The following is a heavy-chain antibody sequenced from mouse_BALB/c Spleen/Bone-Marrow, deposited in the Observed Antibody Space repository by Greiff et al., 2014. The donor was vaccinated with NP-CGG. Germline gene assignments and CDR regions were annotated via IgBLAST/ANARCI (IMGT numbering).Heavy chain of an antibody. CDR2: IYPGNVNT. V-gene: IGHV1S56*01. CDR3: ARQGSSGFYAMDY. J-gene: IGHJ4*01. Sequence: QVQLKESGPELVKPGASVRISCKASGYTFTSYYVHWVKQRPGQGLEWIGWIYPGNVNTKYNEKFKGKATLTADKSSSTAYMQRSSLTSEDSAVYFCARQGSSGFYAMDYWGQGTSVTVSS. CDR1: GYTFTSYY. D-gene: IGHD3-1*01.